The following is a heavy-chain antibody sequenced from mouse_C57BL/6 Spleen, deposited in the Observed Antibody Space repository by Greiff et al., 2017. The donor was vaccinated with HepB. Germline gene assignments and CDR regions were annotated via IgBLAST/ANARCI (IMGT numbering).Heavy chain of an antibody. CDR2: ISSGSSTI. D-gene: IGHD2-3*01. Sequence: EVQGVESGGGLVKPGGSLKLSCAASGFTFSDYGMHWVRQAPEKGLEWVAYISSGSSTIYYADTVEGRNTISRDNAKNTLFLQMTSLRSEDTAMYYCAREIYDSNYYYFDYWGQGTTLTVSS. CDR1: GFTFSDYG. CDR3: AREIYDSNYYYFDY. V-gene: IGHV5-17*01. J-gene: IGHJ2*01.